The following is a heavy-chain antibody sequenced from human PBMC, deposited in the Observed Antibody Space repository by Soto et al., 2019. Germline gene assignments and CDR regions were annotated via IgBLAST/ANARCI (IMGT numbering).Heavy chain of an antibody. CDR2: ISGSGST. V-gene: IGHV3-23*01. D-gene: IGHD3-16*02. CDR3: AKEKDYDYVWGSYRYTSDY. CDR1: GFTFSSYA. J-gene: IGHJ4*02. Sequence: PGGSLRLSCAASGFTFSSYAMSWVRQAPGKGLEWVSAISGSGSTFYADSVKGRFTISRNNSKNTLYPQMNSLRAEDTAVYYCAKEKDYDYVWGSYRYTSDYWGQGTLVTVSS.